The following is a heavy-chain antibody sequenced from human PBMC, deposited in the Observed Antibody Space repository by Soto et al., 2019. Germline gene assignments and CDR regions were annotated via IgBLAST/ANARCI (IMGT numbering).Heavy chain of an antibody. J-gene: IGHJ4*02. D-gene: IGHD2-2*01. Sequence: SETLSLTCIVSGASMNDYYGRGFRQPPGKGLEWIGYMHSTGRANSNSSLNSRVSISVDTSKNRFSLSLTSVTPADTAVYYCVRSGHSFEGAMWGRGILVTVSS. CDR3: VRSGHSFEGAM. V-gene: IGHV4-59*01. CDR2: MHSTGRA. CDR1: GASMNDYY.